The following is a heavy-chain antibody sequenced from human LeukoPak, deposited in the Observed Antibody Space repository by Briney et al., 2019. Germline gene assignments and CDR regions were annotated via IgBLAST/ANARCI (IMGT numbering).Heavy chain of an antibody. V-gene: IGHV4-59*08. Sequence: SETLSLTCTVSGGSISSYYWSWIRQPPGKGLEWIGYVYSSGSTNYNPSLKSRVTISVDTSKNHFSLNLSSVTAADRAVYYCARHGDYYCRSTSCFDYWGQGTLVTVSS. CDR3: ARHGDYYCRSTSCFDY. CDR2: VYSSGST. CDR1: GGSISSYY. J-gene: IGHJ4*02. D-gene: IGHD2-2*01.